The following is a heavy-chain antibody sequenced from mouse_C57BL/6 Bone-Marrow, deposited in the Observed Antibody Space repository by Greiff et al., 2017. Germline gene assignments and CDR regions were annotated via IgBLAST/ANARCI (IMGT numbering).Heavy chain of an antibody. Sequence: QVQLQQSGAELVKPGASVKLSCKASGYTFTSYWMHWVKQRPGQGLEWIGMIHPNSGSTNYNEKFKSKATLTVDKSSSTAYMQLSSLTSEDSAVYYCASPLDYYGSSPLAYWGQGTLVTVSA. D-gene: IGHD1-1*01. CDR1: GYTFTSYW. J-gene: IGHJ3*01. V-gene: IGHV1-64*01. CDR3: ASPLDYYGSSPLAY. CDR2: IHPNSGST.